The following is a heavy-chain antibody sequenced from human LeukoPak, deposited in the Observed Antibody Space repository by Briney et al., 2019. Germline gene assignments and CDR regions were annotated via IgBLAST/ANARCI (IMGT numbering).Heavy chain of an antibody. CDR3: ARNTFYGFFDL. D-gene: IGHD2/OR15-2a*01. CDR2: IYYSGST. CDR1: GGSISSYY. V-gene: IGHV4-59*01. J-gene: IGHJ2*01. Sequence: SETLPLTCTVSGGSISSYYWSWIRQPPGKGLEWIGYIYYSGSTKYNPSLKSRVTMSVDTSKNQLSLKLRSVTAADTAVYYCARNTFYGFFDLWGRGTLVTVSS.